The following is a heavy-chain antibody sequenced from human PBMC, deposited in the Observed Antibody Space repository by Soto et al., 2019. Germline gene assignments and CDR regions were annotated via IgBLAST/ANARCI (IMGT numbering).Heavy chain of an antibody. CDR2: ISGSGGST. D-gene: IGHD2-21*01. J-gene: IGHJ5*02. CDR1: GFTFSSYA. Sequence: EVQLLESGGGLVQPGGSLRLSCAASGFTFSSYAMSWVRQAPGKGLEWVSAISGSGGSTYYADSVKGRFTISRDNSKNTLXLQMXXXXXXXXXXXXXXXXXXXXXXXXXXIPYWFDPWGQGTLVTVSS. CDR3: XXXXXXXXXXXXXIPYWFDP. V-gene: IGHV3-23*01.